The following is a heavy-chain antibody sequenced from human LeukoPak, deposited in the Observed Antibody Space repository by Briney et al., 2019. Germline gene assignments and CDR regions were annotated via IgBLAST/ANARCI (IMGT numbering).Heavy chain of an antibody. V-gene: IGHV4-4*02. CDR1: GGSIDITNY. CDR2: ISHDGTT. Sequence: SETLSLTCGVSGGSIDITNYWSWVRQAPGKGLEWIGEISHDGTTNHNPSLRSRVAMSLDRANNQFSLSLASVTAADTAVYYCTREDRPFCPFAYWGQGVLVTVSS. CDR3: TREDRPFCPFAY. J-gene: IGHJ4*02. D-gene: IGHD3-22*01.